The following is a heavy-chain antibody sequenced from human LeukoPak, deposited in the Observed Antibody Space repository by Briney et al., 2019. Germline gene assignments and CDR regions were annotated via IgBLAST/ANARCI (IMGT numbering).Heavy chain of an antibody. J-gene: IGHJ6*03. V-gene: IGHV1-69*05. CDR2: IIPISGTA. CDR1: GGTFSSHA. D-gene: IGHD2-2*01. Sequence: SVRVSCKASGGTFSSHAIAWVRQAPGQGPEWMGGIIPISGTANYAQKFQGRVTISTDESTSTAYMELTSLTSDDTAVYYCARGLQYQLLKALGYYYMDVWGEGTTVTVSS. CDR3: ARGLQYQLLKALGYYYMDV.